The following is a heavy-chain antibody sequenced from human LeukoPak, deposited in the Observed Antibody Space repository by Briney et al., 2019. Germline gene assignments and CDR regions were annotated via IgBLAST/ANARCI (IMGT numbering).Heavy chain of an antibody. D-gene: IGHD5-18*01. CDR3: ARVPPVDTAMVTTYYYYMDV. CDR2: IYHSGST. V-gene: IGHV4-38-2*02. Sequence: SETLSLTCTVSGYSISSGYYWGWIRQPPGKGLEWIGSIYHSGSTCYNPSLKSRVTISVDTSKNQFSLKLSSVTAADTAVYYCARVPPVDTAMVTTYYYYMDVWGKGTTVTVSS. CDR1: GYSISSGYY. J-gene: IGHJ6*03.